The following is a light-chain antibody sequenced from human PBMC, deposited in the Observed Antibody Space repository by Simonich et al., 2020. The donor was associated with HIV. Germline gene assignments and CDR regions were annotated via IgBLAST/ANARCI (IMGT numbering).Light chain of an antibody. Sequence: NFMLTQPHSVSESPGKTVTLSCTRSSGSISINYVQWYQQRPGSAPTTVIYEDTQILSGVPVRFSSSIDSSTNSASLIISGLKAEDEADYYCHSYDSSNQGVFGGGTKLTVL. CDR2: EDT. V-gene: IGLV6-57*03. CDR3: HSYDSSNQGV. J-gene: IGLJ3*02. CDR1: SGSISINY.